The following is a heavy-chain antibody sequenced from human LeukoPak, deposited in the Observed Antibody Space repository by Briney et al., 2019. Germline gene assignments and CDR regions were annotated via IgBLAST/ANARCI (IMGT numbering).Heavy chain of an antibody. V-gene: IGHV3-23*01. CDR2: ISGYGGYGVNT. CDR1: GFTFSNYA. CDR3: AKANDQYYFDS. J-gene: IGHJ4*02. Sequence: PGGSLRLSCAASGFTFSNYAMYWVRQAPGKGLEWVSAISGYGGYGVNTYYADSVKGRFSISRDRSNNTLYLQMNNLRAEDTAIYYCAKANDQYYFDSWGQGTLVTVSS.